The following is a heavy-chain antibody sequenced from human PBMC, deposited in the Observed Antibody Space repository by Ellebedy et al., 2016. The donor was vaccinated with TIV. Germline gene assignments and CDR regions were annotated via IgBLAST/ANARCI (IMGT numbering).Heavy chain of an antibody. CDR2: IYQDGSNQ. J-gene: IGHJ5*02. CDR3: ARRGSYGDYAVQINSWFDR. Sequence: PGGSLRLSCVAPGFSFRSYWMSWVRQAPGRGLEWVANIYQDGSNQYYVDSVKGRFTNSRVNANQSLFLQMNSLRGEDTAVYYCARRGSYGDYAVQINSWFDRWGRGTLVTVSS. D-gene: IGHD4-17*01. V-gene: IGHV3-7*01. CDR1: GFSFRSYW.